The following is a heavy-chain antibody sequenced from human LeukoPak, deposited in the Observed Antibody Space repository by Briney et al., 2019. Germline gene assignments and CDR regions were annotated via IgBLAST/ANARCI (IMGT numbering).Heavy chain of an antibody. D-gene: IGHD6-19*01. Sequence: EGSLRLSCAASGFTFSSYGMHWVRQAPGKGLEWVAVISYDGSNKYYADSVKGRFTISRDNSKNTLYLQMNSLRAEDTAVYYCAKGHRYSSGWYWSHWFDPWGQGTLVTVSS. CDR3: AKGHRYSSGWYWSHWFDP. CDR1: GFTFSSYG. V-gene: IGHV3-30*18. CDR2: ISYDGSNK. J-gene: IGHJ5*02.